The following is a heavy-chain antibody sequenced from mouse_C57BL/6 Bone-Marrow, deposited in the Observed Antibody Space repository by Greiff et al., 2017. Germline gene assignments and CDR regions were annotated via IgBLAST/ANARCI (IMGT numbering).Heavy chain of an antibody. Sequence: QVQLQQPGAELVKPGGSVKMSCKASGYTFTSYWITWVKQRPGQGLEWIGDIYPGSGSTNYNEKFKSKATLTVDTSSSTAYMQRSSLTSEDSAVYYCARSYYGTWFAYWGQGTLVTVSA. V-gene: IGHV1-55*01. D-gene: IGHD1-1*01. CDR1: GYTFTSYW. J-gene: IGHJ3*01. CDR3: ARSYYGTWFAY. CDR2: IYPGSGST.